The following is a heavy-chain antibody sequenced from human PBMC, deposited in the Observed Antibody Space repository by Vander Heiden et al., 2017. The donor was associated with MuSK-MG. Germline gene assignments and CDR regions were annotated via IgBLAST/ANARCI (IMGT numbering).Heavy chain of an antibody. J-gene: IGHJ4*02. V-gene: IGHV3-30*04. CDR1: GFTFSSYA. Sequence: QVQLVESGGGVVQPGRSLRLSCAASGFTFSSYAMHWVRQAPGKGLEWVAVISNDGSNKYYAGSVKGRFTISRDNSKNTLYLQMNSLRAEDTALYYCARGFYYDSSGYWDYWGQGTLVTVSS. CDR2: ISNDGSNK. CDR3: ARGFYYDSSGYWDY. D-gene: IGHD3-22*01.